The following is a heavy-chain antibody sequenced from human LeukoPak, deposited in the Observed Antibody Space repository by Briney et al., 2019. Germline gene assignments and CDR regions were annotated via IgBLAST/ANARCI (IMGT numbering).Heavy chain of an antibody. D-gene: IGHD2-2*02. CDR1: GYTFTSYD. Sequence: ASVKVSCKASGYTFTSYDINWVRHAPGQGLEWMGRVNPNSGNTGYAQKFQGRVTMTRNTSINTAYMYLNNLGSEDTAVYYCARGTPYCASASCYNYWGQGSLVTVSS. J-gene: IGHJ4*02. CDR3: ARGTPYCASASCYNY. V-gene: IGHV1-8*02. CDR2: VNPNSGNT.